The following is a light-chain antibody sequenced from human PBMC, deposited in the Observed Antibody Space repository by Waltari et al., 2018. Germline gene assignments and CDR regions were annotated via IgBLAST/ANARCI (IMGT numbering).Light chain of an antibody. CDR1: QSLLHSNGNTY. V-gene: IGKV2-40*01. CDR3: VQAIAFPFT. CDR2: GGS. J-gene: IGKJ3*01. Sequence: DIVMTQTPLSLPITPGEPASIFCRSSQSLLHSNGNTYLHWFLQKAGQFPQLLFHGGSNRASGVPDRFSGSGSGTDFTLKISKVEAEDVGVYYCVQAIAFPFTFGPGTKLDIK.